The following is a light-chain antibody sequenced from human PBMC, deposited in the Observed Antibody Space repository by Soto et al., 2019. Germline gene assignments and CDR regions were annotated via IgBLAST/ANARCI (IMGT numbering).Light chain of an antibody. V-gene: IGLV1-51*01. CDR3: ATWDDSLNGPV. Sequence: QSVLTQSPSVSAAPGQKVTISCSGSSSNIGNNYVSWYQQLPGTAPKLLIYDNNKRPSGIPDRFSGSKSGTSGTLDITGLQTGDEADYYCATWDDSLNGPVFGGGTKLTVL. CDR1: SSNIGNNY. CDR2: DNN. J-gene: IGLJ2*01.